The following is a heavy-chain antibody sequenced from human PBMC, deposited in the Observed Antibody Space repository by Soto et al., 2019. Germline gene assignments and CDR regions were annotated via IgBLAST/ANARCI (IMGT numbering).Heavy chain of an antibody. Sequence: GGSLRLSCAASGFTFSSYAMSWVRQAPGKGLEWVSAISGSGGSTYYADSVKGRFTISRDNSKNTLYLQMNSLRAEDTAVYYCAKDFTSRSIAAAGDFDYWGQGTLVTVSS. CDR2: ISGSGGST. CDR1: GFTFSSYA. CDR3: AKDFTSRSIAAAGDFDY. D-gene: IGHD6-13*01. V-gene: IGHV3-23*01. J-gene: IGHJ4*02.